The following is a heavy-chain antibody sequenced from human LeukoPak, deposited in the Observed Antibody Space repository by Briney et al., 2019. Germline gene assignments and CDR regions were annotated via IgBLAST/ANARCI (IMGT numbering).Heavy chain of an antibody. D-gene: IGHD2-2*02. CDR2: INPNSGGT. V-gene: IGHV1-2*02. J-gene: IGHJ5*02. CDR3: ARDRYCSSTSCYTAFDP. CDR1: GYTFTGYY. Sequence: ASETVSCQASGYTFTGYYMHWVRQAPGPGLEWMGWINPNSGGTNYAQKFQGRVTMTRDTSISTAYMELSRLRSDDTAVYYCARDRYCSSTSCYTAFDPWGQGTLVTVSS.